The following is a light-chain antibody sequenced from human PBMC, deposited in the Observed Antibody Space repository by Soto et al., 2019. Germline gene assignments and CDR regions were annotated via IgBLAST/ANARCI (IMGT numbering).Light chain of an antibody. CDR1: QSVSSD. CDR2: GAS. Sequence: EIVMTQSPATLSVSPGERVTLSCRASQSVSSDLAWYQHKPGQAPRLLIYGASTRATGTPARFSGSGSGTDFSLSILSLQSEDFSVYYCLQYNDCPPMHYSFGQGTKLEIK. J-gene: IGKJ2*01. CDR3: LQYNDCPPMHYS. V-gene: IGKV3-15*01.